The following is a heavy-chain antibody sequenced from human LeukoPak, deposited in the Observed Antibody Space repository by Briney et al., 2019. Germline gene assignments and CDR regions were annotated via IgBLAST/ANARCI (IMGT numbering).Heavy chain of an antibody. CDR2: FDPEDGET. D-gene: IGHD3-9*01. CDR1: GYTLTELS. CDR3: ATDQRAYYDILTGYYNDSVY. V-gene: IGHV1-24*01. Sequence: ASVKVSCKVSGYTLTELSMHWVRQAPGKGLEWMGGFDPEDGETIYAQKFQGRVTMTEDTSTDTAYMELSSLRSEDTAVYYYATDQRAYYDILTGYYNDSVYWGQGTLVTVSS. J-gene: IGHJ4*02.